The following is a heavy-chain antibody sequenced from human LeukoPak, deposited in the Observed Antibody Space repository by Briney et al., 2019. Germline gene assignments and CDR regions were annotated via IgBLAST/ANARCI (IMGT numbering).Heavy chain of an antibody. Sequence: PGGSLRLSCAASGFTLSSFAMNWVRQTPEEGLECGSYISTSSGTKYYADSVKGRFTISRDKAKNSLFLQMNSLRVDDTAVYYCARKVLTGTTRGSFDSWGQGTLVTVSS. D-gene: IGHD1-14*01. CDR1: GFTLSSFA. J-gene: IGHJ4*02. CDR3: ARKVLTGTTRGSFDS. CDR2: ISTSSGTK. V-gene: IGHV3-48*01.